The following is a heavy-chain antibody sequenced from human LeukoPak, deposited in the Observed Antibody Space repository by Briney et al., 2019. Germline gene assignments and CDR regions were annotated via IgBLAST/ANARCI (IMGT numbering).Heavy chain of an antibody. CDR2: INHSGST. J-gene: IGHJ4*02. D-gene: IGHD5-24*01. CDR3: ARSRLHPIIFDY. V-gene: IGHV4-34*01. Sequence: SETLSLTCVVYGGSFSGYYWSWISQPPGKGLEWIGEINHSGSTNYNPSLKSRVIISVDTSKNQFSLKLTSVTAADTAVYYCARSRLHPIIFDYWGQGTLVTVSS. CDR1: GGSFSGYY.